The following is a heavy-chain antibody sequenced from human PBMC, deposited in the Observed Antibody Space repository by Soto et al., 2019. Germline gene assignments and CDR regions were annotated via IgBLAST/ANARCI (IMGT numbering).Heavy chain of an antibody. CDR3: ARDQTVNTAMVNYYYYGMDV. CDR2: IIPILGIA. CDR1: GGTFSSYT. D-gene: IGHD5-18*01. Sequence: QVQLVQSGAEVKKPGSSVKVSCKAFGGTFSSYTISWVRQAPGQGLEWMGRIIPILGIANYAQKFQGRVTITADKSTSTAYMELSSLRSEDTAVYYCARDQTVNTAMVNYYYYGMDVWGQGTTVTVSS. J-gene: IGHJ6*02. V-gene: IGHV1-69*08.